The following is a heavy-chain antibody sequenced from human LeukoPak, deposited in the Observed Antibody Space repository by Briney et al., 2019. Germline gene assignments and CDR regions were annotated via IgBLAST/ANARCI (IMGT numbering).Heavy chain of an antibody. V-gene: IGHV3-15*04. J-gene: IGHJ6*02. Sequence: GGSLRLSCAASGFTFNYAWMSWVRQVPGKGLEWVGQTVSEIDGGTTDYATPAKGRFTISRDDSKSTLYLQMNSLKIEDTAVYYCTTDEDWNYARKDVWGQGATVIVSS. CDR3: TTDEDWNYARKDV. CDR2: TVSEIDGGTT. D-gene: IGHD1-7*01. CDR1: GFTFNYAW.